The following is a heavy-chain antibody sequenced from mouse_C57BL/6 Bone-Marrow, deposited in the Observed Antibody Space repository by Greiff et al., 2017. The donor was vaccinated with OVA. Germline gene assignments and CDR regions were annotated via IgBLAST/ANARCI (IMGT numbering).Heavy chain of an antibody. D-gene: IGHD4-1*01. CDR2: IDPANGNT. V-gene: IGHV14-3*01. CDR3: ARIGTLRFAY. Sequence: EVKLVESVAELVRPGASVKLSCTASGFTIKNTYMHWVKQRPEQGLEWIGRIDPANGNTKYAPKFQGKATITADTSSNTAYLQLSSLTSEDTAIDFCARIGTLRFAYWGQGTLVTVSA. CDR1: GFTIKNTY. J-gene: IGHJ3*01.